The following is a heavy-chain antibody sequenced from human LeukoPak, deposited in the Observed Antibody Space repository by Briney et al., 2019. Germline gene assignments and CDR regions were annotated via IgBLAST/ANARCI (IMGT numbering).Heavy chain of an antibody. CDR3: ARETIVVVPAATSWFDP. Sequence: NTSETLSLTCTVSGGSISSYYWSWIRQPAGKGLEWIGRIYTSGGTNYNPSLKSRVTMSVDTSKNQFSLKLSSVTAADTAVYYCARETIVVVPAATSWFDPWGQGTLVTVSS. D-gene: IGHD2-2*01. CDR2: IYTSGGT. CDR1: GGSISSYY. V-gene: IGHV4-4*07. J-gene: IGHJ5*02.